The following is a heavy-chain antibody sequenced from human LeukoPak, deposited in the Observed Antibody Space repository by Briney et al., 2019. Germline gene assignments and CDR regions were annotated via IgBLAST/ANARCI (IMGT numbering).Heavy chain of an antibody. CDR2: ISAYNGNT. Sequence: ASVKVSCKASGYTFTSYGISWVQQAPGQGLEWMGWISAYNGNTNYAQKLQGRVTMTTDTSTSTAYMELRSLRSDDTAVYYCARLPYGDPAEYFQHWGQGTLVTVSS. D-gene: IGHD4-17*01. J-gene: IGHJ1*01. CDR3: ARLPYGDPAEYFQH. V-gene: IGHV1-18*01. CDR1: GYTFTSYG.